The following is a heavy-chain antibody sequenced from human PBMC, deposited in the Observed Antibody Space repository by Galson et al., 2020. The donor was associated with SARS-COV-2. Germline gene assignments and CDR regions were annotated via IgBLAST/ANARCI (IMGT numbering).Heavy chain of an antibody. D-gene: IGHD1-1*01. CDR2: IYYSGST. Sequence: SETLSLTCTVSGGSISSGDYYWSWIRQPPGKGLEWIGYIYYSGSTYYNPSLKSRVTISVDTSKNQFSLKLSSVTAADTAVYYCAREHVYTTGRRTGFDPWGQGTLVTVSS. CDR1: GGSISSGDYY. J-gene: IGHJ5*02. V-gene: IGHV4-30-4*08. CDR3: AREHVYTTGRRTGFDP.